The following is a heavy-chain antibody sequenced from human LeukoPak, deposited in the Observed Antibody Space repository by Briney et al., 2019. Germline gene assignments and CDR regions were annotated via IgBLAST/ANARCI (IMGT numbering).Heavy chain of an antibody. D-gene: IGHD3-22*01. CDR2: ISGSGGST. CDR3: AKSPSSGYYFDY. Sequence: GGSLRLSCAASGFTFSSYAMNWVRQAPGKGLEWVSGISGSGGSTYYADSVKGRFTISRDNSKDTLYLQMNSLRAEDTAVYYCAKSPSSGYYFDYWGQGTLVTVSS. J-gene: IGHJ4*02. CDR1: GFTFSSYA. V-gene: IGHV3-23*01.